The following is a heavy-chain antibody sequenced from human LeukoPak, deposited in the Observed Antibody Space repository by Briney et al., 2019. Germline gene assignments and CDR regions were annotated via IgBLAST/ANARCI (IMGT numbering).Heavy chain of an antibody. V-gene: IGHV4-39*07. CDR3: ARDYYGSGSGWFDP. J-gene: IGHJ5*02. CDR1: GGSISSSSYY. D-gene: IGHD3-10*01. CDR2: IYYSGST. Sequence: SETLSLTCTVSGGSISSSSYYWGWIRQPPGKGLEWIGSIYYSGSTYYNPSLKSRVTISVDTSKNQFSLKLSSVTAADTAVYYCARDYYGSGSGWFDPWGQGTLVTVSS.